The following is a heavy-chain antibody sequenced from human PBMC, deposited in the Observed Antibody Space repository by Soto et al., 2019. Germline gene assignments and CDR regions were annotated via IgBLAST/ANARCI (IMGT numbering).Heavy chain of an antibody. CDR3: VGSESFYLDY. D-gene: IGHD3-10*01. Sequence: VGSLRLSCAVSGFTFSRYGMHWVRQAPGKGLEWVTVIWFDGSQSHYADSVKGRFTISRDDSKNTLYLQMDSLRAEDTAIYYCVGSESFYLDYWGQGTLVPVSS. V-gene: IGHV3-33*01. CDR2: IWFDGSQS. J-gene: IGHJ4*02. CDR1: GFTFSRYG.